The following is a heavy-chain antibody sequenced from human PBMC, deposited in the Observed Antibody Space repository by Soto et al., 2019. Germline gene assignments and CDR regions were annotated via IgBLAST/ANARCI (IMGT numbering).Heavy chain of an antibody. J-gene: IGHJ4*02. V-gene: IGHV1-3*01. CDR2: INGGIGNT. CDR3: ARAVAGGVFDY. D-gene: IGHD6-19*01. CDR1: GYTFTSYA. Sequence: QVQLVQSGAAVKKPGASVKVSCKASGYTFTSYAMHWMRQAPGQRLEWMGWINGGIGNTKYSQEFQDRVTITRETSASTAYMELSRLRSVDTAVYYCARAVAGGVFDYWGQGTLVTVSS.